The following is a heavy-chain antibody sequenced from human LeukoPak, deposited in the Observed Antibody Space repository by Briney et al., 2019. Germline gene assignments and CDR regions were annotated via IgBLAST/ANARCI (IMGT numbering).Heavy chain of an antibody. D-gene: IGHD2-2*02. Sequence: SAALSLTCAVYGGSFSGYYWSWIRQPPGKGLEWIGEINHSGSTNYNPSLKSRVTISVDTSKNQFSLKLSSVTAADTAVYYCARDSRYCSSTSCYTYYYYGMDVGGQGTTVTVSS. J-gene: IGHJ6*02. CDR2: INHSGST. CDR1: GGSFSGYY. V-gene: IGHV4-34*01. CDR3: ARDSRYCSSTSCYTYYYYGMDV.